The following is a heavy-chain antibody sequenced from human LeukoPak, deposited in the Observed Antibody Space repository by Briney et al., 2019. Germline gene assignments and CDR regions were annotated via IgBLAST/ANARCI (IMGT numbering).Heavy chain of an antibody. CDR3: ARADYDYVWGSDD. D-gene: IGHD3-16*01. V-gene: IGHV1-2*06. J-gene: IGHJ4*02. CDR2: INPNSGGT. Sequence: ASVKVSCKASGYTFTGYYMHWVRQAPGQGLEWMGRINPNSGGTNYAQKFQGRVTMTRDTSISTAYMELRRLRSDDTAVYYCARADYDYVWGSDDWGQGTLVTVSS. CDR1: GYTFTGYY.